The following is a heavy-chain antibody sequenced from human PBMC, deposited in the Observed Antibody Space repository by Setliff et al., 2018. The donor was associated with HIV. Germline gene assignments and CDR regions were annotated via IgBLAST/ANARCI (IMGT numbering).Heavy chain of an antibody. D-gene: IGHD3-3*01. CDR1: GDSIGTYY. V-gene: IGHV4-59*01. J-gene: IGHJ4*02. Sequence: SETLSLTCTVSGDSIGTYYWSWIRQPPGKGLEWIGDIHYSGSTNHNPSLKSRVTISVDTPKNQFSLNLSSVTAADTAVYYCARDGPWIEYWGQGTLVTVSS. CDR3: ARDGPWIEY. CDR2: IHYSGST.